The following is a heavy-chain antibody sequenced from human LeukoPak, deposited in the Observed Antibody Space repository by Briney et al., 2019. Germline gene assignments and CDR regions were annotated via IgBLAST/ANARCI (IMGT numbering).Heavy chain of an antibody. CDR3: ARSPGYHPDY. Sequence: PSETLSLTCTVSGVSISSYYWSWILQPPGKGLEWIGYIYYSGSTNYNPSLKSRVTISVDTSKNQFSLKLSSVTAADTAVYYCARSPGYHPDYWGQGTLVTASS. D-gene: IGHD2-2*01. J-gene: IGHJ4*02. CDR2: IYYSGST. CDR1: GVSISSYY. V-gene: IGHV4-59*08.